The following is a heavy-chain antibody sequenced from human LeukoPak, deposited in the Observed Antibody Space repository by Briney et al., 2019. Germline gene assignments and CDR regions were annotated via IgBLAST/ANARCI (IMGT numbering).Heavy chain of an antibody. CDR3: ARARPDTAMAVDY. Sequence: SETLSLTCTVSGGAISTYYWSWVRLPPGKGLEWIGYIYNSGSTKYDPSLKSRVTVSVDTSKNQLSLKLSSVTAADTAVYYCARARPDTAMAVDYWGQGTLVTVSS. D-gene: IGHD5-18*01. CDR1: GGAISTYY. J-gene: IGHJ4*02. CDR2: IYNSGST. V-gene: IGHV4-59*01.